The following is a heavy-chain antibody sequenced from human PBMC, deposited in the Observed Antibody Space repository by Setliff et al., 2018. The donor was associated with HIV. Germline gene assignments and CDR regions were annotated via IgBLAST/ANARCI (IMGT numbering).Heavy chain of an antibody. CDR2: IYYTGNT. D-gene: IGHD3-10*01. V-gene: IGHV4-39*01. Sequence: SETLSLTCTVSGGTISSSDYYWGWIRQPPGKGLEWIGSIYYTGNTYYNPSLKSRVTISVDTSKNQFSLKLSSVTAADTAVYYCARHYYGSGSYYNPPPYYYYYMDVWGKGTTVTVSS. J-gene: IGHJ6*03. CDR1: GGTISSSDYY. CDR3: ARHYYGSGSYYNPPPYYYYYMDV.